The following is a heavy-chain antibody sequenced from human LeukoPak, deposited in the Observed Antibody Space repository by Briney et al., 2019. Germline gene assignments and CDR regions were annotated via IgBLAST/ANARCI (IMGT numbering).Heavy chain of an antibody. CDR1: GYTFTGSY. CDR2: INLNSGGT. Sequence: ASVKVSCKASGYTFTGSYMHWVRQAPGQGLEWVGWINLNSGGTNYAQKSQGRVTMTRDTSISTAYMELSSLRSDDTAVYYCARPSGGSGRWGDNWFDPWGQGTLVTVSS. D-gene: IGHD3-10*01. CDR3: ARPSGGSGRWGDNWFDP. V-gene: IGHV1-2*02. J-gene: IGHJ5*02.